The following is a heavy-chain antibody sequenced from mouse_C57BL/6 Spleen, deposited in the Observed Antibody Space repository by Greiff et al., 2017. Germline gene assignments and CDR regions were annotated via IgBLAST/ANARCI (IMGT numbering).Heavy chain of an antibody. J-gene: IGHJ4*01. CDR2: INPNYGTT. D-gene: IGHD2-13*01. Sequence: VQLQQSGPELVKPGASVTISCTASGYSFTDYNLNWVKQSTGKSLEWIGVINPNYGTTSYNQKFKGKATLTVDQSSSTAYMQLNSLTSEDSAVYYCAQGRLLAMDDWGQGTSVTVSS. V-gene: IGHV1-39*01. CDR1: GYSFTDYN. CDR3: AQGRLLAMDD.